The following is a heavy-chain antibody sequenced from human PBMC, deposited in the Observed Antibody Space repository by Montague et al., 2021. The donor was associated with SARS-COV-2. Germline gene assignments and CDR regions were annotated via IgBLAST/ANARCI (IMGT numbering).Heavy chain of an antibody. Sequence: SETLSLTRAVYGGSLTSNYWTWVRQAPGKGLEWIGECNQSGRTTHYNPSLLGRVTISVDMSRNQVFLTLNSVTVAETAVYYCARVPLYFDGFDFWGQGALVTVAT. V-gene: IGHV4-34*01. J-gene: IGHJ4*02. D-gene: IGHD2/OR15-2a*01. CDR2: CNQSGRTT. CDR3: ARVPLYFDGFDF. CDR1: GGSLTSNY.